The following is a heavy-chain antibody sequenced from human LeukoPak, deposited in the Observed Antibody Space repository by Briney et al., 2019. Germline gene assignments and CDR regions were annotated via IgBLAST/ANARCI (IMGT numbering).Heavy chain of an antibody. CDR2: ISGRNDNT. V-gene: IGHV3-23*01. CDR1: GFTFSSYA. CDR3: AKGRGTTVTSAANY. D-gene: IGHD4-17*01. Sequence: PGGSLRLSCAASGFTFSSYAMSWVRQAPGKGLEWVSSISGRNDNTYYADSVKDRFTISRDNSKNTLSLQMNSLRAEDTAVYYCAKGRGTTVTSAANYWGQGTLVTVSS. J-gene: IGHJ4*02.